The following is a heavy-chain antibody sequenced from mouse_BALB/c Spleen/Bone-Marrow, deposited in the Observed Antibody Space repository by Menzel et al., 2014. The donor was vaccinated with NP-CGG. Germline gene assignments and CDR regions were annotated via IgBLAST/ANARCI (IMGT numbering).Heavy chain of an antibody. CDR3: ARSRYDVGWFAY. CDR1: GFTFSAFG. V-gene: IGHV5-17*02. J-gene: IGHJ3*01. CDR2: IISGSNTI. D-gene: IGHD2-14*01. Sequence: EVKLQESGGDLVQPGGSRKLSCAASGFTFSAFGMHWVRQAPERGLGWVAYIISGSNTIYYSDKVKGRFTISRDNPKNTLFLQMTGLRSEDTAMYYCARSRYDVGWFAYWGQGTLVTVSA.